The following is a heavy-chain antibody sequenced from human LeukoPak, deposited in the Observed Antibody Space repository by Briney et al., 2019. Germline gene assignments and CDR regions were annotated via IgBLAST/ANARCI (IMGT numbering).Heavy chain of an antibody. V-gene: IGHV3-49*04. J-gene: IGHJ4*02. CDR3: SRNGLVDFDY. CDR2: IRRRAYGGAA. Sequence: GQSLRLSCTTSGFAFDDFAVSWVRQPAGKGLEWVGFIRRRAYGGAAEYAASVKGRFIISRDDSKGIAYLQMNSLKTEDTAVYYCSRNGLVDFDYWGQGSRVIVSP. CDR1: GFAFDDFA.